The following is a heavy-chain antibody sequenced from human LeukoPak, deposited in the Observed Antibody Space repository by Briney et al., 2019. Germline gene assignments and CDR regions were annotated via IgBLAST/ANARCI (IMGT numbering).Heavy chain of an antibody. CDR1: GGSFSGYY. CDR2: INHSGST. CDR3: ARGQYNWFDP. V-gene: IGHV4-34*01. Sequence: SETLSLTCAVCGGSFSGYYWSWIRQPPGKGLEWIGEINHSGSTNYNPSLKSRVTISVDTSKNQFSLKLSSVTAADTAVYYCARGQYNWFDPWGQGTLVTVSS. J-gene: IGHJ5*02.